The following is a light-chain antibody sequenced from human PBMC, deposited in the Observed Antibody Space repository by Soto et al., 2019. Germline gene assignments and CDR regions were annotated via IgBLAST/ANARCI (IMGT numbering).Light chain of an antibody. CDR1: QSVLYSSNNKNY. Sequence: DIVMTQSPDSLAVSLGERATINYKSSQSVLYSSNNKNYLAWYQQKPGQPPKLLIYWASTRESGVPDRFSGSGSGTDFTLTISSLQAEDVAVYHCQQYYSIPRTFGQGTKVEIK. CDR3: QQYYSIPRT. CDR2: WAS. J-gene: IGKJ1*01. V-gene: IGKV4-1*01.